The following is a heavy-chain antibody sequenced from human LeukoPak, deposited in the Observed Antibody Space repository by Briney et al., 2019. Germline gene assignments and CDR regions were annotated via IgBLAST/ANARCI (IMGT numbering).Heavy chain of an antibody. CDR3: ARALSRGFGELFSGFDY. V-gene: IGHV1-18*01. Sequence: GASVKVSCKASGYTFTSYGIGWVRQAPGQGLEWMGWISAYNGNTNYAQKLQGSVTMTTDTSTSTAYMELRSLGSDDTAVYYCARALSRGFGELFSGFDYWGQGTLVTVSS. J-gene: IGHJ4*02. CDR1: GYTFTSYG. D-gene: IGHD3-10*01. CDR2: ISAYNGNT.